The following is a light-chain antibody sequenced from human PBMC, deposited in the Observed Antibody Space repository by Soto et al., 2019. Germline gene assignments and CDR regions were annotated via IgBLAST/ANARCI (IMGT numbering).Light chain of an antibody. CDR1: QGIRNA. J-gene: IGKJ5*01. CDR3: LQHKSYPIT. V-gene: IGKV1-17*01. Sequence: DIPMTQSPSSLSASVGDRVTITCRASQGIRNALGWYQQKPGKAPKRLIYAASSLQSGVPSRFSGSGSGTEFTLTISSLQPEDFATYYCLQHKSYPITFGQGTRLEIK. CDR2: AAS.